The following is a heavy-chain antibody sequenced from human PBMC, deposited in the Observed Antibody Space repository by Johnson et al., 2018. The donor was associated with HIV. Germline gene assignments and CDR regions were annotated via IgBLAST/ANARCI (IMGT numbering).Heavy chain of an antibody. V-gene: IGHV3-53*01. CDR1: GFTVSSNY. J-gene: IGHJ3*02. Sequence: EVQLVESGGGLIQPVGSLRLSCAASGFTVSSNYMSWVRQAPGKGLEWVSVIYSGGNTYYADSVKGRFTISRDNSKNTLYLQMNSLRAEDTAVYYCARDRPYYYGSGDAFDIWGQGTMVTVSS. D-gene: IGHD3-10*01. CDR3: ARDRPYYYGSGDAFDI. CDR2: IYSGGNT.